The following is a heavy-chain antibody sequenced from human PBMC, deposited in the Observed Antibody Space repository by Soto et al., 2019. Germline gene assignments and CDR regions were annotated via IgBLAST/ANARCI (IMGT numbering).Heavy chain of an antibody. Sequence: QVQLVQSGAEVKKPGSSVKVSCKASGGTFSSYTISWVRQAPGQGLEWMGRIIPILGIANYAQKFQGRVTITEDKSTSTAYRELSSMRSEATAVYYWARGGSWENYYYDYMDVWGKGTTVTVSS. V-gene: IGHV1-69*02. CDR1: GGTFSSYT. D-gene: IGHD6-13*01. CDR2: IIPILGIA. CDR3: ARGGSWENYYYDYMDV. J-gene: IGHJ6*03.